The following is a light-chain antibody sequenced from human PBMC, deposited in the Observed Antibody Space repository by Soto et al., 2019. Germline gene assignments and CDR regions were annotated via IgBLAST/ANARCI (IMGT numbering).Light chain of an antibody. V-gene: IGKV3-11*01. CDR1: QSVSSY. J-gene: IGKJ5*01. Sequence: EIVLTQSPATLSLSPRERDTLSCRASQSVSSYLAWYQQKPGQAPRLLIYDASNRATGIPARFSGSGSGTDFTLTISSLEPEDFAVYYCQQRSNWPPFTFGQGTRLEIK. CDR2: DAS. CDR3: QQRSNWPPFT.